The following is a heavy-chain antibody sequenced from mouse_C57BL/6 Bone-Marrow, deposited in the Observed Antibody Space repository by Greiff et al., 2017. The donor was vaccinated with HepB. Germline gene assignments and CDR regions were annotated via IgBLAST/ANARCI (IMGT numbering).Heavy chain of an antibody. Sequence: EVKVVESGGDLVKPGGSLKLSCAASGFTFSSYGMSWVRQTPDKRLEWVATISSGGSYTYYTDSVKGRFTISRDNAKNTLYLQMSSLKSEDTAMYYCARHYGSSYGYFDYWGQGTTLTVSS. V-gene: IGHV5-6*01. CDR2: ISSGGSYT. J-gene: IGHJ2*01. CDR3: ARHYGSSYGYFDY. D-gene: IGHD1-1*01. CDR1: GFTFSSYG.